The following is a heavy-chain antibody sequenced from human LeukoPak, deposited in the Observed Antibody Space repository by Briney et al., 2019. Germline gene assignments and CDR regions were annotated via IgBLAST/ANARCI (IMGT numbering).Heavy chain of an antibody. CDR1: GGSFSGYY. D-gene: IGHD3-3*01. V-gene: IGHV4-34*01. CDR2: INHSGST. J-gene: IGHJ3*02. CDR3: ARDAPNYDLHAFDI. Sequence: SETLSLTCAVYGGSFSGYYWSWIRQPPGKGLEWIGEINHSGSTNYNPSLKSRVTISVDTSKNQFSLKLSSVTAADTAVYYCARDAPNYDLHAFDIWGQGTMVTVSS.